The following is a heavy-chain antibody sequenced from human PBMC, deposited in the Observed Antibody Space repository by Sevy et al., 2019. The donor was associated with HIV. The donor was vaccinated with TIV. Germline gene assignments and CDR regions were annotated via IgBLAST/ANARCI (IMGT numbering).Heavy chain of an antibody. CDR1: GFTFSSYA. CDR3: AKEGDFWSGYYSYYFDY. D-gene: IGHD3-3*01. CDR2: ISGSGGST. Sequence: GGSLRLSCAASGFTFSSYAMSWVRQAPGKGLEWVSAISGSGGSTYYADSVKGRFTISSDNSKNTLYLQMNILRAEDTAVYYCAKEGDFWSGYYSYYFDYWGQGTLVTVSS. V-gene: IGHV3-23*01. J-gene: IGHJ4*02.